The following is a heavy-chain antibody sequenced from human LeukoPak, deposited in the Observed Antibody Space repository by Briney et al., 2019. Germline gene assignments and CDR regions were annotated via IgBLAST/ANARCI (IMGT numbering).Heavy chain of an antibody. D-gene: IGHD3-22*01. Sequence: GGSLRLSCAASGFTFSSYSMNWVRQAPGKGLEWVSSISSSSSYIYYADSVKSRFTISRDNAKNSLYLQMNSLRAEDTAVYYCARDRLPNYYDSSGYCFDYWGQGTLVTVSS. CDR3: ARDRLPNYYDSSGYCFDY. CDR1: GFTFSSYS. CDR2: ISSSSSYI. V-gene: IGHV3-21*01. J-gene: IGHJ4*02.